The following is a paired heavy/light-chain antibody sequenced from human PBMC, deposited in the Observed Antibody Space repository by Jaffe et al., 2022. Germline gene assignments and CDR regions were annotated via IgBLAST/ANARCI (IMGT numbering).Heavy chain of an antibody. J-gene: IGHJ6*03. V-gene: IGHV3-15*01. CDR2: IKSKTDGGTT. Sequence: EVQLVESGGGLVKPGGSLRLSCAASGFTFSNAWMSWVRQAPGKGLEWVGRIKSKTDGGTTDYAAPVKGRFTISRDDSKNTLYLQMNSLKTEDTAVYYCTTLIAARPWFPSRHYYYYYMDVWGKGTTVTVSS. CDR1: GFTFSNAW. CDR3: TTLIAARPWFPSRHYYYYYMDV. D-gene: IGHD6-6*01.
Light chain of an antibody. CDR2: DDS. Sequence: SYVLTQPPSVSVAPGQTARITCGGNNIGSKSVHWYQQKPGQAPVLVVYDDSDRPSGIPERFSGSNSGNTATLTISRVEAGDEADYYCQVWDSSSDHPYVVFGGGTKLTVL. CDR3: QVWDSSSDHPYVV. V-gene: IGLV3-21*02. CDR1: NIGSKS. J-gene: IGLJ2*01.